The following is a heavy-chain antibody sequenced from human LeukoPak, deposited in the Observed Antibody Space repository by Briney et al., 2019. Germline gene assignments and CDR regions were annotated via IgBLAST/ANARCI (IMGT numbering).Heavy chain of an antibody. V-gene: IGHV1-69*05. D-gene: IGHD3-3*01. J-gene: IGHJ4*02. Sequence: ASVKVSCKASGCTFSSYAISWVRQAPGQGLEWMGGIIPIFGTANYAQKFQGRVTITTDESTSTAYMELSSLRSEDTAVYNCARAGYDFWSGYQSFFDDWGQGTLVTVSS. CDR1: GCTFSSYA. CDR3: ARAGYDFWSGYQSFFDD. CDR2: IIPIFGTA.